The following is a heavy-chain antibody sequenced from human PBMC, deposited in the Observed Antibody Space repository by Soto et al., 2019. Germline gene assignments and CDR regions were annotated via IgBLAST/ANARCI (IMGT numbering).Heavy chain of an antibody. D-gene: IGHD3-3*01. J-gene: IGHJ6*02. V-gene: IGHV4-4*07. CDR3: ARGSPYYDFWSGYLHHYYYGMDV. CDR2: IYTSGST. CDR1: GGSISNYY. Sequence: SETLSLTCTVSGGSISNYYWNWIRQPAGKGLEWLGRIYTSGSTNYNPSLKSRVTISVDTSKNQFSLKLSSVTAADTAVYYCARGSPYYDFWSGYLHHYYYGMDVWGQGTTVTVSS.